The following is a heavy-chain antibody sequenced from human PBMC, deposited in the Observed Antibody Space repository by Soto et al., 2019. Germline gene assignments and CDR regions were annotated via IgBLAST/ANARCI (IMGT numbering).Heavy chain of an antibody. D-gene: IGHD5-12*01. Sequence: QVQLVESGGGVVQPGRSLSLSCAASGFTFRNYVMHWVRQAPGKGLEWVAVISSDGSNKYYADSVKGRFTISRANSKNTLYLQMNSLRIEDTAVYYCTKDRATHRNYWGQGTLVTVSS. V-gene: IGHV3-30*18. CDR2: ISSDGSNK. CDR1: GFTFRNYV. J-gene: IGHJ4*02. CDR3: TKDRATHRNY.